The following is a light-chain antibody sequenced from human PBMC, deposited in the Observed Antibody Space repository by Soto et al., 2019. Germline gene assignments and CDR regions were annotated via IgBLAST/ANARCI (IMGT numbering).Light chain of an antibody. J-gene: IGLJ1*01. Sequence: QSALTQPRSVSGSPGQSVTISCTGTSSDVGFYNYVSWYQQHPGKAPKLMIYDVSKRPSGVPDRFSGSKSGNTASLTISGLQAEGEADYSCCSYAGSYTFDVFGTGTKLTVL. CDR3: CSYAGSYTFDV. CDR2: DVS. V-gene: IGLV2-11*01. CDR1: SSDVGFYNY.